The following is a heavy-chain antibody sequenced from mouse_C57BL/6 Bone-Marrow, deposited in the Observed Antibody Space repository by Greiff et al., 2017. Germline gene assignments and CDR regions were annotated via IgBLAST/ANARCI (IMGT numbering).Heavy chain of an antibody. CDR2: IDPSDSYT. Sequence: QVQLQQPGAELVMPGASVKLSCKASGYTFTSYWMHWVKQRPGQGLEWIGEIDPSDSYTNYNQKFKGKSTLTVDKSSSTASMQLSILTSEYSAVYYCENDCNFWYCVVGGTGTTAPVPS. D-gene: IGHD2-3*01. J-gene: IGHJ1*03. CDR1: GYTFTSYW. CDR3: ENDCNFWYCVV. V-gene: IGHV1-69*01.